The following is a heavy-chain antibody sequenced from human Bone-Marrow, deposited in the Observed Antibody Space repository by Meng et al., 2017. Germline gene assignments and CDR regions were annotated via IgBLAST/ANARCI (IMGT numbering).Heavy chain of an antibody. J-gene: IGHJ4*02. Sequence: GGSLRLSCATSGFTLSSYSMTWVRQAPGKGLEWVSSISSSSSYIYYADSVKGRFTISRDNAKNSLYLQMHSLRAEDSAVYYCAREDLEWSFGYWGQGTLVTVSS. CDR2: ISSSSSYI. D-gene: IGHD3-3*01. V-gene: IGHV3-21*06. CDR1: GFTLSSYS. CDR3: AREDLEWSFGY.